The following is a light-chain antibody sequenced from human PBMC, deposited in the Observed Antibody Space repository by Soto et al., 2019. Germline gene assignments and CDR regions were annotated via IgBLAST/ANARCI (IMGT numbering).Light chain of an antibody. CDR3: QTWGTGILV. CDR1: SGHSSYA. J-gene: IGLJ2*01. V-gene: IGLV4-69*01. CDR2: LNSDGSH. Sequence: QSVLTQSPSASASLGPSVKLTCTLSSGHSSYAIAWHQQQPEKGPRYLMKLNSDGSHSKGDGIPDRFSGSSSGAERYLTISSLQSEDEADYYCQTWGTGILVFGGGTKLTVL.